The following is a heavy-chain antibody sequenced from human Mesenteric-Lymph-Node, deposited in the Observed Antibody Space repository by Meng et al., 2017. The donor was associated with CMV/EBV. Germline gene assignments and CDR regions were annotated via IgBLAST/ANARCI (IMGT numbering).Heavy chain of an antibody. CDR3: AKEVFGVVIIGGYYFDY. V-gene: IGHV6-1*01. Sequence: SQTLSLTCDISGDSVSSDSAAWNWIRQSPSRGLEWLGRTYYRSKWYNDYAVSVKSRITINPDTSKNQFSLQLNSVTPEDTAVYYCAKEVFGVVIIGGYYFDYWGQGTLVTVSS. CDR1: GDSVSSDSAA. CDR2: TYYRSKWYN. J-gene: IGHJ4*02. D-gene: IGHD3-3*01.